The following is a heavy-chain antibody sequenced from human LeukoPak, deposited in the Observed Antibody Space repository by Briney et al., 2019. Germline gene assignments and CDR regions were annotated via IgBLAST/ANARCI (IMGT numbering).Heavy chain of an antibody. J-gene: IGHJ6*03. CDR3: ARNLECRKYSSSSCYYYYMDV. CDR1: GGTFSSYA. CDR2: IIPIFGTA. D-gene: IGHD6-6*01. Sequence: GASVKVSCKASGGTFSSYAISWVRQAPGQGLEWMGGIIPIFGTANYAQKFQGRVTITADESTSTAYMELSSLRSEDTAVYYCARNLECRKYSSSSCYYYYMDVWGKGTTVTVS. V-gene: IGHV1-69*01.